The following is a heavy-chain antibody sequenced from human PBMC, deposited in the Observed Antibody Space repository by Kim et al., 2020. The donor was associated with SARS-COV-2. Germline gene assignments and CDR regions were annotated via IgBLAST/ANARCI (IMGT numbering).Heavy chain of an antibody. CDR3: AKGRVAGSDTSYYYSMDV. V-gene: IGHV3-9*01. CDR2: ISWNSGTI. J-gene: IGHJ6*02. D-gene: IGHD6-19*01. CDR1: GLTFDDYA. Sequence: SLRLSCAASGLTFDDYAINWFRQAPGKGLEGVSGISWNSGTIDYGGSVRGRFTISRDNARKSLFLQMNSLRPEDTALYYCAKGRVAGSDTSYYYSMDVWGQGTTVTVS.